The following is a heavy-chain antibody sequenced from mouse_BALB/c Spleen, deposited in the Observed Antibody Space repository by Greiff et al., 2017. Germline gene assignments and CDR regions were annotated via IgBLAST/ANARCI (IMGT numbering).Heavy chain of an antibody. V-gene: IGHV5-17*02. J-gene: IGHJ3*01. CDR2: ISSGSSTI. CDR1: GFTFSSFG. D-gene: IGHD1-1*01. Sequence: EVHLVESGGGLVQPGGSRKLSCAASGFTFSSFGMHWVRQAPEKGLEWVAYISSGSSTIYYADTVKGRFTISRDNPKNTLFLQMTSLRSEDTAMYYCARGWVEAWLAYWGQGTLGTVSA. CDR3: ARGWVEAWLAY.